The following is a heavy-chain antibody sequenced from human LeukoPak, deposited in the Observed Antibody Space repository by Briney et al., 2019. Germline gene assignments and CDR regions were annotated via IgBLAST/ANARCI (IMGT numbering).Heavy chain of an antibody. CDR3: AKYPLEDFIYSYFDS. Sequence: GGSLRLSCTASGFTFDGFAMHWVRQAPGKGLEWVSGISWNSGSIGYADSVKGRFTISRDNAKNSLYLQMSSLRPEDTALYYCAKYPLEDFIYSYFDSWGQGTLVTVSS. D-gene: IGHD2-15*01. CDR1: GFTFDGFA. V-gene: IGHV3-9*01. J-gene: IGHJ4*02. CDR2: ISWNSGSI.